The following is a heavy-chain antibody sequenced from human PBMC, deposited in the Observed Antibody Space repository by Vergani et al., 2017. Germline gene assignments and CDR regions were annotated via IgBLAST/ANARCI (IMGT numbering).Heavy chain of an antibody. J-gene: IGHJ4*02. CDR3: ARVAWELLGGLDY. D-gene: IGHD1-26*01. Sequence: QVQLQQWGAGLLKPSETLSLTCAVYGGSFSGYYWSWIRQPPGKGLEWIGEINHSGRTNYNPSLKIRGTISVDTSKNQFSLKLSSVTAADTAVYYCARVAWELLGGLDYWGQGTLVTVSS. V-gene: IGHV4-34*01. CDR2: INHSGRT. CDR1: GGSFSGYY.